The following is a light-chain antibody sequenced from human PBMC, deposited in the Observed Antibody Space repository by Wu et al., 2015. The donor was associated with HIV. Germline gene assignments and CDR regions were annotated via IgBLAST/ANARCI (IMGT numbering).Light chain of an antibody. Sequence: EVVLTQSPGTLSLSPGERATLSCRASQSISSSYLVWYQQKPGQAPRLLIYAASSRATGIPDRFSGSGSGTDFTLTISRLEPEDFAVYYCQQYGSSSPWTFGQGTKVQIK. CDR1: QSISSSY. CDR2: AAS. V-gene: IGKV3-20*01. CDR3: QQYGSSSPWT. J-gene: IGKJ1*01.